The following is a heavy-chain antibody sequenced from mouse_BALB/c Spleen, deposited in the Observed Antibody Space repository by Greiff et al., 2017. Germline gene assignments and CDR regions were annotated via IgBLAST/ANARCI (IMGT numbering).Heavy chain of an antibody. CDR2: ILPGSGST. D-gene: IGHD1-1*01. V-gene: IGHV1-9*01. CDR3: ARLITTVVAPDY. J-gene: IGHJ2*01. CDR1: GYTFSSYW. Sequence: VQLQQSGAELMKPGASVKISCKATGYTFSSYWIEWVKQRPGHGLEWIGEILPGSGSTNYNEKFKGKATFTADTSSNTAYMQLSSLTSEDSAVYYCARLITTVVAPDYWGQGTTLTVSS.